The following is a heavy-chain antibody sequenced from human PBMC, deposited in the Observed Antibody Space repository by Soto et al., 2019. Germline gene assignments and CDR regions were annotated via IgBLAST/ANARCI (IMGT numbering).Heavy chain of an antibody. D-gene: IGHD2-2*01. V-gene: IGHV3-30-3*01. Sequence: QVQLVESVGGVVQPGRSLRLSCAASGFTFSSYAMHWVRQAPGKGLEWVAVISYDGSNKYYADSVKGRFTISRDNSKNTLYLQMNSLRAEDTAVYYCARDRYCISTSCYYYYYGMDVWGQGTTVTVSS. J-gene: IGHJ6*02. CDR1: GFTFSSYA. CDR2: ISYDGSNK. CDR3: ARDRYCISTSCYYYYYGMDV.